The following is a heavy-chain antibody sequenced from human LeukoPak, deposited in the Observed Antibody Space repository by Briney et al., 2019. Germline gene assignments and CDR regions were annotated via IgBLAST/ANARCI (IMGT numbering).Heavy chain of an antibody. J-gene: IGHJ4*02. V-gene: IGHV4-59*08. CDR2: VYSNGIT. D-gene: IGHD3-10*01. CDR3: ARHRGGRFTESYCDY. CDR1: GGSIHSYF. Sequence: SETLSLTCTVSGGSIHSYFWGWFRQTPGKVLEWIGYVYSNGITDYNPSLKSRVSISVDRPKNQFSLNLNSVTAADTAVYYCARHRGGRFTESYCDYWGQGILVTVSS.